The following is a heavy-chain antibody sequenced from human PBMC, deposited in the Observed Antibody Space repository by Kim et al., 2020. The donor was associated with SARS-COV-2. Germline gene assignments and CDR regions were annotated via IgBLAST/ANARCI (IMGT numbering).Heavy chain of an antibody. CDR2: IYYSGST. CDR1: GGSISSYY. CDR3: ARVNYGFLIYYYYYMDV. Sequence: SETLSLTCTVSGGSISSYYWSWIRQPPGKGLEWIGYIYYSGSTNYNPSLKSRVTISVDTSKNQFSLKLSSVTAADTAVYYCARVNYGFLIYYYYYMDVWGKGTTVTVSS. V-gene: IGHV4-59*01. D-gene: IGHD3-10*01. J-gene: IGHJ6*03.